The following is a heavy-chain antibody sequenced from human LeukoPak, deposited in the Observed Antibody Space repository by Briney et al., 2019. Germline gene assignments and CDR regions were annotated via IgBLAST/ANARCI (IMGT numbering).Heavy chain of an antibody. CDR1: GYTFTSYG. D-gene: IGHD5-18*01. CDR2: ISAYNGNT. V-gene: IGHV1-18*01. J-gene: IGHJ4*02. CDR3: ASGPDSWIQLWTSFDY. Sequence: ASVKVSCKASGYTFTSYGISWVRQAPGQGLEWMGWISAYNGNTNYAQKLQGRVTMTTDTSTSTAYMELRSLRSDDTAVYYCASGPDSWIQLWTSFDYWGQGTLVTVSS.